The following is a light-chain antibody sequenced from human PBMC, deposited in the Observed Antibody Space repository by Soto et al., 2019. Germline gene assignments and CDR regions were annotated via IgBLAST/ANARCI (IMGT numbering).Light chain of an antibody. J-gene: IGLJ1*01. CDR3: SSYTSSSTLHV. V-gene: IGLV2-14*01. Sequence: QSVLTQPASVSGSPGQSITISCTGTSSDVGGYNYVSWYQQHPGKAPKLMIYDVSNRPSGVSNRFSGSKSGNTASLTISGLQAEDEADDYCSSYTSSSTLHVFGTGTKLTLL. CDR2: DVS. CDR1: SSDVGGYNY.